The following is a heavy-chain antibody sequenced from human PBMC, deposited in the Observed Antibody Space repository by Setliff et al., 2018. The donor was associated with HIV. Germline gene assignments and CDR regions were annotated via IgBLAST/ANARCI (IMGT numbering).Heavy chain of an antibody. V-gene: IGHV1-46*01. Sequence: ASVKVSCKASGYTFSSYGVNWVRQAPGQGLEWMGVINPSGGSTNYAQKFQGRVTMTSDTSTSTVYMEVSRLRSEDTAVYYCASNDGSGLNSWGQGTLVTVSS. J-gene: IGHJ4*02. CDR1: GYTFSSYG. CDR2: INPSGGST. CDR3: ASNDGSGLNS. D-gene: IGHD3-10*01.